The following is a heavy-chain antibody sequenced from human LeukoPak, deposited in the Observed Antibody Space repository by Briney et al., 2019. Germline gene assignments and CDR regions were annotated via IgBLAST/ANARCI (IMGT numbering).Heavy chain of an antibody. J-gene: IGHJ4*02. CDR2: ISGDSTYI. CDR1: GFTFASYS. Sequence: GGSLRLSCAASGFTFASYSMNWVRQAPGKGLGWVSSISGDSTYIYNAGSVKGRFTISRDNAQASLYLQMNSLRADDTAVYYCARVSGRLERQSDLDYWGQGTLVIVSS. V-gene: IGHV3-21*01. D-gene: IGHD1-1*01. CDR3: ARVSGRLERQSDLDY.